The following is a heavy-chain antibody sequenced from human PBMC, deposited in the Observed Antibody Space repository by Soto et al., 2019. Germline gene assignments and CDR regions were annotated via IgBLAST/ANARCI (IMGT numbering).Heavy chain of an antibody. J-gene: IGHJ6*02. V-gene: IGHV3-48*03. CDR3: ARVEGQPPTIFVVVISRGMDV. CDR1: GFTFSSYE. CDR2: ISSSGSTI. D-gene: IGHD3-3*01. Sequence: GGSLRLSCAASGFTFSSYEMNWVRQAPGKGLEWVSYISSSGSTIYYADSVKGRFTISRDNAKNSLYLQMNSLRAEDTAVYYCARVEGQPPTIFVVVISRGMDVWGQGTTVTVSS.